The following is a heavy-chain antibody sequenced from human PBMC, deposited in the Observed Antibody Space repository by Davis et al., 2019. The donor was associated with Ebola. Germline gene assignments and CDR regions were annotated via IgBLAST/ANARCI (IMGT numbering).Heavy chain of an antibody. CDR3: ARGSAPHYGSGSYYILPLAY. CDR1: GGTFSSYA. J-gene: IGHJ4*02. D-gene: IGHD3-10*01. V-gene: IGHV1-69*13. Sequence: SVKVSCKASGGTFSSYAISWVRQAPGQGLEWMGGIIPIFGTANYAQKFQGRVTITADESTSTAYMELSSLRSEDTAVYYCARGSAPHYGSGSYYILPLAYWGQGTLVTVSS. CDR2: IIPIFGTA.